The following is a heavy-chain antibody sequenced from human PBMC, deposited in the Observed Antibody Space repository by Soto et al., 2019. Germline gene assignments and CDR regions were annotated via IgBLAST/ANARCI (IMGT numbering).Heavy chain of an antibody. CDR1: GGSISSGDYY. D-gene: IGHD4-17*01. CDR2: IYYSGST. V-gene: IGHV4-30-4*01. Sequence: SETLSLTCTVSGGSISSGDYYWSWIRQPPGKGLEWIGYIYYSGSTYYNPSLKSRVTISVDTSKNQFSLKLSSVTAADTAVYYCARATVTGAFDIWGQGTMVTVSS. CDR3: ARATVTGAFDI. J-gene: IGHJ3*02.